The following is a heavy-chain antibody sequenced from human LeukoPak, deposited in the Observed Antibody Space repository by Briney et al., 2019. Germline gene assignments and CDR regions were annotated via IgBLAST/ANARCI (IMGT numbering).Heavy chain of an antibody. CDR3: AELGITMIGGV. D-gene: IGHD3-10*02. CDR1: GFTFSSYG. J-gene: IGHJ6*04. Sequence: PGGSLRLSCAASGFTFSSYGMHWVRQAPGKGLEWDSYISSSGSTIYYADSVKGRFTISRDNAKNSLYLQMNSLRAEDTAVYYCAELGITMIGGVWGKGTTVTISS. V-gene: IGHV3-48*04. CDR2: ISSSGSTI.